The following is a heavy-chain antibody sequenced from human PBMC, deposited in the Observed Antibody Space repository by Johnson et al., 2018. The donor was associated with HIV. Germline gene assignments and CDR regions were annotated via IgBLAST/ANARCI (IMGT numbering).Heavy chain of an antibody. J-gene: IGHJ3*02. CDR3: AKFPYTAMASDAFDI. D-gene: IGHD5-18*01. V-gene: IGHV3-33*06. CDR1: GFTFSSYG. CDR2: IWYDGSNK. Sequence: QVQLVESGGGLIQPGRSLRLSCAASGFTFSSYGMHWVRQAPGKGLEWVAIIWYDGSNKYYADSVKGRFPISRDNSKNTLYLQMNSLRAEDTAVYYCAKFPYTAMASDAFDIWGQGTMVTVSS.